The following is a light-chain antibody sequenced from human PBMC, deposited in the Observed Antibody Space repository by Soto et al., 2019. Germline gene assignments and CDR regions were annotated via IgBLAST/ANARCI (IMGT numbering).Light chain of an antibody. CDR3: QLYGSSART. Sequence: EIVLTQSPGTLSLSPGERATLSCRASQSVSSSYFAWYQQKPGQAPRLLIYGASSRATGIPDRFSGSGSGTDFTLTISRLEPEVFSVYYCQLYGSSARTVGQGTKVEIK. J-gene: IGKJ1*01. CDR1: QSVSSSY. V-gene: IGKV3-20*01. CDR2: GAS.